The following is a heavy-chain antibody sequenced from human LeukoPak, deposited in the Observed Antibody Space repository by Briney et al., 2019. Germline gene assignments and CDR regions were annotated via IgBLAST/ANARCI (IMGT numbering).Heavy chain of an antibody. CDR3: AKLQTAVVPAATLGFDS. D-gene: IGHD2-2*01. Sequence: GGSLRLSCAASGFTFNKYAMSWLRQSRGKGLEWVSAIGRSGANSYYATSVKGRFSVSRDNTKNTFHLQMNSLRAEDTAIYYCAKLQTAVVPAATLGFDSWGQGTLVTVSS. CDR1: GFTFNKYA. J-gene: IGHJ4*02. V-gene: IGHV3-23*01. CDR2: IGRSGANS.